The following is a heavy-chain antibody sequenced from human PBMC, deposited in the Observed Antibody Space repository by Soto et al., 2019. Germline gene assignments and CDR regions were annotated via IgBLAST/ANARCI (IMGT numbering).Heavy chain of an antibody. CDR1: GFSFDDFA. CDR3: VKDRDYFDSSGYFDY. D-gene: IGHD3-22*01. CDR2: LSWNGGYI. J-gene: IGHJ4*02. Sequence: EVQLVESGGGLEQSGRSLRLSCAASGFSFDDFAMHWVRQAPGKGLEWVSGLSWNGGYIAYADSVKGRFTISRDNAKNSLYLHMSSLRVEDTALYYCVKDRDYFDSSGYFDYWGQGTLVTVSS. V-gene: IGHV3-9*01.